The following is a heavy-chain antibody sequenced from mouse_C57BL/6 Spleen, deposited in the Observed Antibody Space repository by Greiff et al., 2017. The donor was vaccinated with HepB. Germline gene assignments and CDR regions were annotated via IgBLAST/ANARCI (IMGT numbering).Heavy chain of an antibody. V-gene: IGHV1-81*01. CDR3: ARENYDGSSGSYAMDY. Sequence: QVQLQQSGAELARPGASVKLSCKASGYTFTSYGISWVKQRTGQGLEWIGEIYPRSGNTYYNEKFKGKATLTADKSSSTAYMELRSLTSEDSAVYFGARENYDGSSGSYAMDYWGQGTSVTVSS. D-gene: IGHD1-1*01. CDR1: GYTFTSYG. J-gene: IGHJ4*01. CDR2: IYPRSGNT.